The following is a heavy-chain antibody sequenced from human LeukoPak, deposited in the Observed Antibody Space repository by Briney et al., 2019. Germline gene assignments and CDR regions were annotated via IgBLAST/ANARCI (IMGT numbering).Heavy chain of an antibody. CDR2: ISAYNGNT. Sequence: VASVMVSCKASGYTFTSYGISWVRQAPGQWLEWMGWISAYNGNTNYAQKLQGRVTMTTDTSTSTAYMELRSLRSDDTAVYYCARYDVAAAPYFQHWGQGTLVTVSS. CDR1: GYTFTSYG. J-gene: IGHJ1*01. CDR3: ARYDVAAAPYFQH. D-gene: IGHD6-13*01. V-gene: IGHV1-18*01.